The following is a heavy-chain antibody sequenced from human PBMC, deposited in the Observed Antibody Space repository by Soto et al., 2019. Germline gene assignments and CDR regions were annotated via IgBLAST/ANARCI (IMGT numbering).Heavy chain of an antibody. V-gene: IGHV4-34*01. D-gene: IGHD4-4*01. Sequence: SQTLSLTRAVYGGSSSGYYWSRIRQPPGKRLEWIGEINHSGSTNYNPSLKSRVTISVDTSKNQFSLKLSSVTAADTAVYYCARVEWGTTVTTPDSFDPRGQATLV. CDR2: INHSGST. J-gene: IGHJ5*02. CDR1: GGSSSGYY. CDR3: ARVEWGTTVTTPDSFDP.